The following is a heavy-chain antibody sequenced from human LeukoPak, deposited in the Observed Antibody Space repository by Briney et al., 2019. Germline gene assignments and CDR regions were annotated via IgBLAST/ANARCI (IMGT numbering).Heavy chain of an antibody. CDR3: ARGPLYPGIAAAGTGGIDY. V-gene: IGHV1-8*01. CDR1: GYTVTSYD. D-gene: IGHD6-13*01. J-gene: IGHJ4*02. Sequence: ASVKVCCKASGYTVTSYDINLVRQATGHGLEWMGWMNSNSGNTGDAQKIQRRVTMTMNTYISTAYMELSSLRSEGTAVYYCARGPLYPGIAAAGTGGIDYGGQGTLVTVSS. CDR2: MNSNSGNT.